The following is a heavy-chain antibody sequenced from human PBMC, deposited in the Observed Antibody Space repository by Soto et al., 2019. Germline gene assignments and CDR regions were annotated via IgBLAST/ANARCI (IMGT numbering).Heavy chain of an antibody. V-gene: IGHV1-2*02. CDR2: INPRNGDT. Sequence: QVQLVQSGAEVKKPGASVKVSCKVSGYTFTGNYMHWMRQAPGQGPEWMGWINPRNGDTDYAQTFQGRVTIPRDTSISTAYMDLSRLTSDDTAIYFCVRGGGVDVVTPTRIVFDYWGQGTLLTVSS. CDR3: VRGGGVDVVTPTRIVFDY. J-gene: IGHJ4*02. D-gene: IGHD2-21*02. CDR1: GYTFTGNY.